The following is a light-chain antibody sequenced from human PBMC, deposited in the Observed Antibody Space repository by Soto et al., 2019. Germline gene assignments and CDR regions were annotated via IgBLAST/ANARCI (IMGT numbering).Light chain of an antibody. CDR2: GTS. Sequence: IAMTQSPATLSLSPGERATLSCRASQSVGRSLAWYQQKPGEAPRLLIYGTSARATGIPATFSGSGSGTDFTLTISSLEPEDFAVYYCQQSLTFGQGTRLEIK. CDR1: QSVGRS. J-gene: IGKJ5*01. V-gene: IGKV3-15*01. CDR3: QQSLT.